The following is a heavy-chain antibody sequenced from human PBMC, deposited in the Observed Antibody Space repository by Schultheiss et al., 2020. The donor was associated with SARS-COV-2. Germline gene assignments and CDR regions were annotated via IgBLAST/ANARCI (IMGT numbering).Heavy chain of an antibody. CDR2: ISAYNGNT. V-gene: IGHV1-18*01. CDR1: GYTFTNYD. Sequence: ASVKVSCKASGYTFTNYDISWVRQAPGQGLEWMGWISAYNGNTNYAQKVQGRVTMTTDTSTTTAYMELRSLRSDDTAVYYCARVGAAAGTDPYNWFDPWGQGTLVTVSS. D-gene: IGHD6-13*01. J-gene: IGHJ5*02. CDR3: ARVGAAAGTDPYNWFDP.